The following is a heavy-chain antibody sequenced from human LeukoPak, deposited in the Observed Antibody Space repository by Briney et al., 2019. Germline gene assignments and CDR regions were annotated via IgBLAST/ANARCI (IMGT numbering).Heavy chain of an antibody. V-gene: IGHV3-11*01. CDR1: GFTFSDFY. Sequence: GGSLRLSSAASGFTFSDFYMSWIRQPPGDGLGWVSYISSSGSTTYHADSVKGRFTISRDNAKNSLYLQMNSLRAEDTAVYYCAREFPVRGWGPKHYYGMDVWGQGTTVTVSS. CDR3: AREFPVRGWGPKHYYGMDV. CDR2: ISSSGSTT. D-gene: IGHD3-10*01. J-gene: IGHJ6*02.